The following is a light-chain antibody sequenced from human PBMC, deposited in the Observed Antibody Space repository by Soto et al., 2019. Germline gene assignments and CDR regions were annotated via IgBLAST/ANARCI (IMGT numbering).Light chain of an antibody. Sequence: QSVLTQPPSASGTPGQRVTISCSGSSSNIGSNSVNWYQQLPGTAPKLPGTAPKLLIYSNNQRPSGVPDRFSGSKSGTSASLAISGLQSEDEADYYCGTWDDSLNGVVFGGGTKLTVL. V-gene: IGLV1-44*01. J-gene: IGLJ2*01. CDR1: SSNIGSNS. CDR2: SNN. CDR3: GTWDDSLNGVV.